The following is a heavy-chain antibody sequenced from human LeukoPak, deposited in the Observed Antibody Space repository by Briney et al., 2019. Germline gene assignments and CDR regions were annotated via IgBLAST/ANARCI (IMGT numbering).Heavy chain of an antibody. CDR2: ISGSGGST. D-gene: IGHD2-8*02. J-gene: IGHJ4*02. V-gene: IGHV3-23*01. CDR3: ANGGVVGSLHFEY. Sequence: GGSLRLSCAVSGFTFSSYAMSWVRQAPGKGLEWVSGISGSGGSTYYADSVKGRFTISRDNSKNTLYLQMNSLRAEDTAVYHCANGGVVGSLHFEYWGQGTLVTVSS. CDR1: GFTFSSYA.